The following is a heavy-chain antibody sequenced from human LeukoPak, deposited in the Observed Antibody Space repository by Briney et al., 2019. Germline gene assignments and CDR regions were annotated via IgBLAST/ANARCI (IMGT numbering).Heavy chain of an antibody. J-gene: IGHJ3*02. D-gene: IGHD1-26*01. Sequence: RASVKVSCKASGYTFTSYGISWVRQAPGQGLEWMGWISAYNGNTNYAQKLQGRVTMTTDTSTSTAYMELRSLRSDDTAVYYCARDRGWRVGATTEEAFDIWGQGTMVTVSS. CDR1: GYTFTSYG. CDR2: ISAYNGNT. CDR3: ARDRGWRVGATTEEAFDI. V-gene: IGHV1-18*01.